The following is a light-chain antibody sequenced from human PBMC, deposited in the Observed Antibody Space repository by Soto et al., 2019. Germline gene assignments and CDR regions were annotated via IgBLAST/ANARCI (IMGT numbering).Light chain of an antibody. CDR3: QTWDTGIVL. V-gene: IGLV4-69*01. Sequence: QPVLTQSPSASASLGASVKLTCTLSSGHSNYAIAWPQQLPEKGPRYLMKVNSDGSHSKGDGIPDRFSGSSSGAERYLTIASLQSEEEADYSCQTWDTGIVLFGGGTKLTVL. CDR1: SGHSNYA. CDR2: VNSDGSH. J-gene: IGLJ2*01.